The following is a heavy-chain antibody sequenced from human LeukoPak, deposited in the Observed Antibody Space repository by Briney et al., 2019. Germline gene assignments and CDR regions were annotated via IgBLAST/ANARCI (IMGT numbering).Heavy chain of an antibody. V-gene: IGHV4-34*01. D-gene: IGHD3-3*01. Sequence: SETLSLTCAVYGGSFSGYYWSWIRQPPGKGLEWIGEINHSGSTNYNPSLKSRVTISVDTSKNQFSLKLSSVTAADTAVYYCARGGFSGEWFSDLDYWGQGTLVTVSS. CDR3: ARGGFSGEWFSDLDY. CDR2: INHSGST. J-gene: IGHJ4*02. CDR1: GGSFSGYY.